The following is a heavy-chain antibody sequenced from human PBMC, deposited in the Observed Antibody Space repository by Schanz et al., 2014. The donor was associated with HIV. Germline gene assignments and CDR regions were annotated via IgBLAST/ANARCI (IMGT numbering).Heavy chain of an antibody. V-gene: IGHV3-30*03. CDR2: SSHDGSVK. CDR1: GFIFSNYG. CDR3: ARVANWDYYGMDV. Sequence: VHLVESGGGVVQPGRSLRLSCVGSGFIFSNYGIHWVRQAPGKGLEWVADSSHDGSVKFYGDSVKGRFTISRDNSKNTLYLQMNSLRAEDTAVYYCARVANWDYYGMDVWGRGTTVTVSS. D-gene: IGHD3-16*01. J-gene: IGHJ6*02.